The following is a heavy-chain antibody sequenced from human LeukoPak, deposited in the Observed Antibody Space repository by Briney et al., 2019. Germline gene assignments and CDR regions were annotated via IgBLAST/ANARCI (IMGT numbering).Heavy chain of an antibody. CDR3: ARVGGPKQWPYSAPLPIDY. V-gene: IGHV1-18*01. D-gene: IGHD6-19*01. CDR2: ISAYNGNT. CDR1: GYTFTSYG. Sequence: ASVKVSCKASGYTFTSYGISWVRQAPGQGLEWMGWISAYNGNTNYAQKLQGRVTMTTDTSAGTAYMELRSLRSDDTAVYYCARVGGPKQWPYSAPLPIDYWGQGTLVTVSS. J-gene: IGHJ4*02.